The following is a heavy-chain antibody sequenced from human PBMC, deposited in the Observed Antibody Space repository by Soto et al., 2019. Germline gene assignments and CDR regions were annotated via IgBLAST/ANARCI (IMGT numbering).Heavy chain of an antibody. J-gene: IGHJ5*02. CDR1: GGSSSRHT. Sequence: QVQLVQSGAEVKKPGSSVKVSCKASGGSSSRHTINWVRQAPGQGLEWIGSMIYILGITNYAQKFQGRVTITAEKSTSTAYMELSGLRSDDTAVYYWARHINEGYADSGDGRRNHWGQGSLVTVSS. CDR2: MIYILGIT. D-gene: IGHD4-17*01. V-gene: IGHV1-69*02. CDR3: ARHINEGYADSGDGRRNH.